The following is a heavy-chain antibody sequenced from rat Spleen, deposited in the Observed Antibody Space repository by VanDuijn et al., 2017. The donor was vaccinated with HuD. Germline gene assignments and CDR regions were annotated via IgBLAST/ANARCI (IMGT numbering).Heavy chain of an antibody. Sequence: EVQLVESGGGLVQPGGSMKLSCAASGFTFTDYYMAWVRQALRKGLEWVATISSDGGRNFYRDSVKGRFTISRDNAKSSLYLQMDSLRSEDTASYYCVRHGYTRYYFDYWGQGVMVTVSS. J-gene: IGHJ2*01. V-gene: IGHV5-22*01. CDR1: GFTFTDYY. CDR2: ISSDGGRN. CDR3: VRHGYTRYYFDY. D-gene: IGHD1-9*01.